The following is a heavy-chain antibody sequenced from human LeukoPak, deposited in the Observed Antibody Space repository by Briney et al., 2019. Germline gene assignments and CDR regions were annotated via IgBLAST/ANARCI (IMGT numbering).Heavy chain of an antibody. Sequence: ASVKVSCTASGYTFTSYDINWVRQATGQGLEWMGWMNPNSGNTGYAQKFQGRVTMTRNTSISTAYMELNSLRAEDTAVYYCAKDRRDGYNYVLDYWGQGTLVTVSS. CDR1: GYTFTSYD. J-gene: IGHJ4*02. CDR2: MNPNSGNT. CDR3: AKDRRDGYNYVLDY. D-gene: IGHD5-24*01. V-gene: IGHV1-8*01.